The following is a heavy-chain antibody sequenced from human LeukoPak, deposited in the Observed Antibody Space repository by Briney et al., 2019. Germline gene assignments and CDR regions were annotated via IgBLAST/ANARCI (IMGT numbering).Heavy chain of an antibody. D-gene: IGHD1-1*01. Sequence: GGSLRLSCAASGFTFSSYSMNWVRQAPGKGLEWVASISRSSSYIYYADSVKGRFTISRDNAKNSLYLQMNSLRAEDTAVYYCARDQNYWNEKAYWSQPTLVTV. CDR2: ISRSSSYI. CDR1: GFTFSSYS. V-gene: IGHV3-21*01. CDR3: ARDQNYWNEKAY. J-gene: IGHJ4*02.